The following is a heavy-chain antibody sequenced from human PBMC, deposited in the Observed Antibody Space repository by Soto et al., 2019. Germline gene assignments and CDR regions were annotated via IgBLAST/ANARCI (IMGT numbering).Heavy chain of an antibody. J-gene: IGHJ5*02. CDR2: IYYSGST. D-gene: IGHD6-6*01. Sequence: SETLSLTCTVSGDSISSGDYYWSWIRQPPGKGLEWIGYIYYSGSTYYNPSLKSRVTISVDTSKNQFSLKLSSVTAADTAVYYCARERPDGARLDPWGQGTLVTVSS. CDR3: ARERPDGARLDP. CDR1: GDSISSGDYY. V-gene: IGHV4-30-4*01.